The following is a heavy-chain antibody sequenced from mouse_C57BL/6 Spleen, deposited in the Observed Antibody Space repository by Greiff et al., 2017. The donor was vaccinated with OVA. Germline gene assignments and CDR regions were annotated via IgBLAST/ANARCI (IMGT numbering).Heavy chain of an antibody. CDR3: ARWGYYYGNYAMDY. V-gene: IGHV1-82*01. CDR2: IYPGDGDT. J-gene: IGHJ4*01. D-gene: IGHD1-1*01. Sequence: LVESGPELVKPGASVKISCKASGYAFSSSWMNWVKQRPGKGLEWIGRIYPGDGDTNYNGKFKGKATLTADKSSSTAYMQLSSLTSEDSAVYFCARWGYYYGNYAMDYWGQGTSVTVSS. CDR1: GYAFSSSW.